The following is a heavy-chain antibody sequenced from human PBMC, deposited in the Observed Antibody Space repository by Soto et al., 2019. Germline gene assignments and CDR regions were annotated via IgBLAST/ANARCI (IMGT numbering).Heavy chain of an antibody. CDR3: AKDWTGCSGGSCHWDYFDY. CDR2: ISGSGGST. Sequence: GGSLRLSCAASGFTFSSYAMGWVRQAPGKGLEWVSAISGSGGSTYYADSVKGRFTISRDNSKNTLYLQMNSLRAEDTAVYYCAKDWTGCSGGSCHWDYFDYWGQGTLVTVSS. D-gene: IGHD2-15*01. V-gene: IGHV3-23*01. CDR1: GFTFSSYA. J-gene: IGHJ4*02.